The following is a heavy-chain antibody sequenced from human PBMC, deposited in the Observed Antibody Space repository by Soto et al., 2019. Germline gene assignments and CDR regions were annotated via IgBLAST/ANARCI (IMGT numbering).Heavy chain of an antibody. J-gene: IGHJ4*02. Sequence: PSETLSLTCTVSGGSMNSYYWGWIRQPPGKGLEWIGNIYYSGSTNYNPSLKSRVTISVDTSKNQFSLKLNSMTAADTAVYYCARHNYGSGSTYFDYWGQGTLVTVSS. CDR1: GGSMNSYY. V-gene: IGHV4-59*08. CDR2: IYYSGST. D-gene: IGHD3-10*01. CDR3: ARHNYGSGSTYFDY.